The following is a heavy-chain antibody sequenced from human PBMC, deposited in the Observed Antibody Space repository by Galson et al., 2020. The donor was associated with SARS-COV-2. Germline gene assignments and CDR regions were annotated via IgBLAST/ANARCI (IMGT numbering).Heavy chain of an antibody. V-gene: IGHV3-74*01. D-gene: IGHD3-22*01. CDR3: ARADNYYDSWGIDY. CDR1: GFTFSSYW. Sequence: GGSLRLSCAASGFTFSSYWMHWVRQAPGKGLVWVSRINSDGSSTSYADSVKGRFTISRDNSKNTLYLQMNSLRAEDTAVYYCARADNYYDSWGIDYWGQGTLVTVSS. CDR2: INSDGSST. J-gene: IGHJ4*02.